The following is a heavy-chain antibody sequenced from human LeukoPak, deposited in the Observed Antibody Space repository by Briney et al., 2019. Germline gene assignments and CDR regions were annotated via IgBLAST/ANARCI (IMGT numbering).Heavy chain of an antibody. CDR2: ISGSGGST. J-gene: IGHJ6*02. D-gene: IGHD5-18*01. V-gene: IGHV3-23*01. CDR1: GFAFSSYA. Sequence: PGGSLRLSCAASGFAFSSYAMSWVRQAPGKGLEWVSAISGSGGSTYYADSVKGRFTISRDNSKNTLYLQMNSLRAEDTAVYYCAKDLRRGYSYGHYYYYGMDVWGQGTTVTVSS. CDR3: AKDLRRGYSYGHYYYYGMDV.